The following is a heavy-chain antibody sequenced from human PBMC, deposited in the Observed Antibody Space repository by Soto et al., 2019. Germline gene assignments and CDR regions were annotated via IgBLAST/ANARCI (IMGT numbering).Heavy chain of an antibody. CDR3: ARDRHDYVWGSYRYIMDV. D-gene: IGHD3-16*02. V-gene: IGHV3-33*01. Sequence: VAVIWYDGSNKYYADSVKGRFTISRDNSKNTLYLQMNSLRAEDTAVYYCARDRHDYVWGSYRYIMDVWGQGTTVTVSS. J-gene: IGHJ6*02. CDR2: IWYDGSNK.